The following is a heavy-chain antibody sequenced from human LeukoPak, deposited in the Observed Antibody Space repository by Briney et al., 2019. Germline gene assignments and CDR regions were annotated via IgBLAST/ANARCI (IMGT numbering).Heavy chain of an antibody. CDR1: GDSISTSSYY. V-gene: IGHV4-39*07. J-gene: IGHJ4*02. CDR3: ARVLTVTFFDY. D-gene: IGHD4-17*01. Sequence: SETLSLTCTVSGDSISTSSYYWGWIRQPPGKGLEWIGSIYYSGSTYYNPSLKSRVTISVDTSKNQFSLKLSSVTAADTAVYYCARVLTVTFFDYWGQGTLVTVSS. CDR2: IYYSGST.